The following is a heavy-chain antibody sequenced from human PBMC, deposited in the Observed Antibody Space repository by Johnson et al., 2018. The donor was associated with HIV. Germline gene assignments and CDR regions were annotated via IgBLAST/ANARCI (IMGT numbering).Heavy chain of an antibody. CDR2: INWNGGRT. CDR3: ARERIGYSSSGDVFDI. CDR1: GFRFDDYG. V-gene: IGHV3-20*04. J-gene: IGHJ3*02. D-gene: IGHD6-13*01. Sequence: EVQLVESGGGVVRPGGSLRLSCTVAGFRFDDYGMSWVRQAPGKGLEWISTINWNGGRTGYVDSLKGRFTISRDNAKNSLYLQMDSLGPEDTALYYCARERIGYSSSGDVFDIWGQGTMVTVSS.